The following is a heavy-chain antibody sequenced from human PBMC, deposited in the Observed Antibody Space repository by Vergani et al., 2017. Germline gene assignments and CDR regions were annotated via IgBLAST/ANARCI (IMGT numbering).Heavy chain of an antibody. CDR2: LYTSGST. D-gene: IGHD3-22*01. J-gene: IGHJ5*02. Sequence: QVQLQESGPGLVKPSQTLSLTCTVSGGSISSGSYYWSWIRQPAGKGLEWSGRLYTSGSTNYNPALKSRVTISVDTSKNQFSLKLSSVTAADTAVCYCASSYYDSSGWRWFDPWGQGTLVTVSS. CDR1: GGSISSGSYY. CDR3: ASSYYDSSGWRWFDP. V-gene: IGHV4-61*02.